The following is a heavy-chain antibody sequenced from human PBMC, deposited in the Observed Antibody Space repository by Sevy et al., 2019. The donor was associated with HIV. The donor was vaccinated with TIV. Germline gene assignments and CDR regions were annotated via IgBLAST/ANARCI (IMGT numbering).Heavy chain of an antibody. CDR1: GFTYSSQW. CDR2: INSDGESA. V-gene: IGHV3-74*01. CDR3: ARGSRGLPSS. Sequence: GGSLRLSCTASGFTYSSQWMHWVRQAPGKGLVWVSRINSDGESAGYAESVKGRFTISRDNSKNTVFLQMTSLRVEDTALYYCARGSRGLPSSWGQGTLVTVSS. D-gene: IGHD2-21*01. J-gene: IGHJ4*02.